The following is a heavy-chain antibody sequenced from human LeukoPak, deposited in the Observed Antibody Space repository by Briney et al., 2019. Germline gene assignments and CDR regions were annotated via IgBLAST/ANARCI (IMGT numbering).Heavy chain of an antibody. CDR1: GFTFSSYG. CDR3: ARNGYGSGSGWYGPFNYYYYYMDV. CDR2: IFASGGST. Sequence: GGSLRLSCAAYGFTFSSYGMNWVRQAPGKGLEWVSAIFASGGSTYYADSVKGRFTISRDNSKNTLYLQMNSLRAEDTAVYYCARNGYGSGSGWYGPFNYYYYYMDVWGKGTTVTISS. V-gene: IGHV3-23*01. D-gene: IGHD6-19*01. J-gene: IGHJ6*03.